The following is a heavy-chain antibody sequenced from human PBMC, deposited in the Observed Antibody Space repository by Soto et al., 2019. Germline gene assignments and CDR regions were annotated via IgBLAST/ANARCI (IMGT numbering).Heavy chain of an antibody. D-gene: IGHD3-10*01. J-gene: IGHJ4*02. CDR2: ILHDGNNK. Sequence: GGSLRLSCAASGFTFSNYIMHWSRQAPGKGLEWVAIILHDGNNKYYADSVKGRFTISRDNSKNTLYLQMNSLRTEDTAIYYCARDDEGGSYCDLGYWGQGTLVTVSS. CDR3: ARDDEGGSYCDLGY. CDR1: GFTFSNYI. V-gene: IGHV3-30-3*01.